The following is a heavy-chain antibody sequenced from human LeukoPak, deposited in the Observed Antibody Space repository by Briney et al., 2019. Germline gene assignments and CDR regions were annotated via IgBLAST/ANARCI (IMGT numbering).Heavy chain of an antibody. D-gene: IGHD5-12*01. J-gene: IGHJ4*02. CDR3: ARGKGEWLRFIGTDY. V-gene: IGHV3-74*01. CDR1: GFHLRSYW. CDR2: INSDGNSI. Sequence: GGSLRLSCTASGFHLRSYWMHWVRHAPGKGLVWVSRINSDGNSISYADSVQGRFTISRDNVRNTVYLQMNSLRVDDTAVYYCARGKGEWLRFIGTDYWGQGTLVTVSS.